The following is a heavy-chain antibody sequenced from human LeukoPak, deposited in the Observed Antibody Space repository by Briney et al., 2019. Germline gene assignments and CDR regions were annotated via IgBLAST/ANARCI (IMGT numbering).Heavy chain of an antibody. CDR2: IYPGDSDT. D-gene: IGHD3-3*01. V-gene: IGHV5-51*01. J-gene: IGHJ6*02. Sequence: PGVSLQISCQGSGYSFTSYWIGWVRPMPGKGLEWMGIIYPGDSDTRYSPSFQGQVTISADKSISTAYLQWSSLKASDTAMYYCARHGVRGSYFYGMDVWGQGTTVTVSS. CDR1: GYSFTSYW. CDR3: ARHGVRGSYFYGMDV.